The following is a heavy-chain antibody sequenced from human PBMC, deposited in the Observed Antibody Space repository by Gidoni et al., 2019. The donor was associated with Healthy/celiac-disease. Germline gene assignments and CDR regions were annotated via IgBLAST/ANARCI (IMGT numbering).Heavy chain of an antibody. CDR1: GFTFSSYS. CDR3: ARAGPLAANYYDSSGYYLYWYFDL. J-gene: IGHJ2*01. CDR2: ISSRSSYI. D-gene: IGHD3-22*01. Sequence: AASGFTFSSYSMNWVRQAPGKGLEWVSSISSRSSYIYYADSVKGRFTISRDNAKNSLYLQMNSLRAEETAVYYCARAGPLAANYYDSSGYYLYWYFDLWGRGTLVTVSS. V-gene: IGHV3-21*01.